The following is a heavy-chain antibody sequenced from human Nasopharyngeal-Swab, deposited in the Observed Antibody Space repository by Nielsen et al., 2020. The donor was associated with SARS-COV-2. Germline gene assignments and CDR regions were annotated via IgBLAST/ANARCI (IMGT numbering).Heavy chain of an antibody. CDR1: GFTFSDYY. CDR3: ARDSSSWNLYYYYYGMDV. Sequence: GESPKISCAASGFTFSDYYMSWIRQAPGKGLEWVSYISSSGSTIYYADSVKGRFTISRDNAKNSLYLQMNSLRAEDTAVYYCARDSSSWNLYYYYYGMDVWGQGTTVTVSS. J-gene: IGHJ6*02. V-gene: IGHV3-11*01. CDR2: ISSSGSTI. D-gene: IGHD6-13*01.